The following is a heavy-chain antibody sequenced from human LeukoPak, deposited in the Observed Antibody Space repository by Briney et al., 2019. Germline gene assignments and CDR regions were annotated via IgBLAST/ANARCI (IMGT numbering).Heavy chain of an antibody. V-gene: IGHV1-2*02. CDR1: GYTFTGYY. CDR2: INPNSGGT. Sequence: ASVKVSCKASGYTFTGYYMHRVRQAPGQGLEWMGWINPNSGGTNYAQKFQGRVTMTRDTSISTAYMELSRLRSDDTAVYYCAREPYCSGGSCGGYYYYMDVWGKGTTVTVSS. J-gene: IGHJ6*03. D-gene: IGHD2-15*01. CDR3: AREPYCSGGSCGGYYYYMDV.